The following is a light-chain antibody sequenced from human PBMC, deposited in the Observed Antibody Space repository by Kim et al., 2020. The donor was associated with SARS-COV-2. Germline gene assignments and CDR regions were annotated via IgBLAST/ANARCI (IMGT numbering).Light chain of an antibody. J-gene: IGKJ2*01. Sequence: AIRMTQSPSSFSASTGDRVTITCRASQGISSYLAWYQQKPGKAPKLLIYAASTLQSGVPSRFSGSGSGTDFTLTISCLQSEDFGTYYCQQYYSYPDTFGQGTKLEI. CDR2: AAS. V-gene: IGKV1-8*01. CDR3: QQYYSYPDT. CDR1: QGISSY.